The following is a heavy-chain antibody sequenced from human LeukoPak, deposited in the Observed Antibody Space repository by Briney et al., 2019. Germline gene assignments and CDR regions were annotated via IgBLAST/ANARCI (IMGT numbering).Heavy chain of an antibody. CDR1: GFTFSSYA. CDR2: ISGSGGDT. Sequence: PGGSLRLSCAASGFTFSSYAISGVRQAPGRGLEWVSAISGSGGDTYYADSVKGRFTISRDNSKNTLYLQMNSLRAEDTAVYYCARERWLQSGYFDYWGQGTLVTVSS. CDR3: ARERWLQSGYFDY. V-gene: IGHV3-23*01. J-gene: IGHJ4*02. D-gene: IGHD4-4*01.